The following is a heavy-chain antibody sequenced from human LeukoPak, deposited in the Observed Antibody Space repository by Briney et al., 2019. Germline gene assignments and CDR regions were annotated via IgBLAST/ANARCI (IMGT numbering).Heavy chain of an antibody. J-gene: IGHJ5*02. D-gene: IGHD2-8*01. CDR3: ARYCTNGVCPLDP. Sequence: GESLKISCKGSGYSFTNYWIGWVRQMPGKGLEWMGIIYPGDSDARYSPSFQGQVTISADKSINTAYLQWSSLKASDTAMYYCARYCTNGVCPLDPWGQGTLVTVSS. V-gene: IGHV5-51*01. CDR2: IYPGDSDA. CDR1: GYSFTNYW.